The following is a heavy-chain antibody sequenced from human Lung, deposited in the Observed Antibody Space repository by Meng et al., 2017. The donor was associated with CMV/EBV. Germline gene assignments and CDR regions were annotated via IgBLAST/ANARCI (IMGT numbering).Heavy chain of an antibody. D-gene: IGHD3-10*01. Sequence: SGXXLVXPTQTLTLTCAFSGFSLSTSGVGVGWIRQPPGKALEWLALIYWDDDKRYSPSLRSRLTITKDTSKNQVVLTMTNMDPVDTATYYCAHRPHYYASGGPGWFDPWGQGTXVTGAS. CDR2: IYWDDDK. CDR1: GFSLSTSGVG. V-gene: IGHV2-5*02. CDR3: AHRPHYYASGGPGWFDP. J-gene: IGHJ5*02.